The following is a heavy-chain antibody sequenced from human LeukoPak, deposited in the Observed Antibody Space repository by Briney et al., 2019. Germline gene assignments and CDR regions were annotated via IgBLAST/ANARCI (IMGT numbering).Heavy chain of an antibody. CDR2: ICTSGST. Sequence: SETLSLTCTVSGGSISSYYWSWIRQPAGKGLEWIGRICTSGSTNYNPSLKSRVTMSVDTSKNQFSLKLSSVTAADTAVYYCARVEYSSSWHFQHWGQGTLVTVSS. J-gene: IGHJ1*01. CDR3: ARVEYSSSWHFQH. CDR1: GGSISSYY. D-gene: IGHD6-13*01. V-gene: IGHV4-4*07.